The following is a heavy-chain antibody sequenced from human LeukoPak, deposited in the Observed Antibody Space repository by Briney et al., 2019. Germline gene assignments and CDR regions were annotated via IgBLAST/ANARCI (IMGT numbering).Heavy chain of an antibody. CDR3: ACHQKRIVGATY. CDR2: IIPILGIA. CDR1: GGTFSSYY. V-gene: IGHV1-69*02. D-gene: IGHD1-26*01. J-gene: IGHJ4*02. Sequence: SVKVTCEASGGTFSSYYMSWVRQAPGQGLEWMGRIIPILGIANYAQKFQGRVTITADKSTSTAYMELSSLRSEDTAVYYCACHQKRIVGATYWGQGTLVTVSS.